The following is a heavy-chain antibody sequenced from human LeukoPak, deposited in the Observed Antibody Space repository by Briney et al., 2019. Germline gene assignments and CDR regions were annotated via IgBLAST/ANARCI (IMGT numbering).Heavy chain of an antibody. D-gene: IGHD3-22*01. V-gene: IGHV3-64*01. CDR3: ARSMRGAYYYDSSGSFDI. Sequence: GGSLRLSCAASGFTLSSYAMHWVRQAPGQGLEYVSAISSNGGSTYYANSVKGRFTISRDNSKNTLYLQMGSLRAEDMAVYYCARSMRGAYYYDSSGSFDIWGQGTMVTVSS. J-gene: IGHJ3*02. CDR2: ISSNGGST. CDR1: GFTLSSYA.